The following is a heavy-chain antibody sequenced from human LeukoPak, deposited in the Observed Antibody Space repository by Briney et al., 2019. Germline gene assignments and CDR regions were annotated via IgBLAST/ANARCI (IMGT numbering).Heavy chain of an antibody. V-gene: IGHV5-51*01. CDR1: GYRFTSYW. CDR2: IYPGDSDT. D-gene: IGHD3-10*01. Sequence: GESPKISRKGSGYRFTSYWIGWVRQMPGKGLEWMGNIYPGDSDTRYSPSFQGQVTISADKSISTAYLQWSSLKASDTAMYYCARVIDSAQTFDYWGQGTLVTVSS. CDR3: ARVIDSAQTFDY. J-gene: IGHJ4*02.